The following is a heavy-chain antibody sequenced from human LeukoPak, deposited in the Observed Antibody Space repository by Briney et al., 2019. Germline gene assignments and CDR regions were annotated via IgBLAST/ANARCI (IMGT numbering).Heavy chain of an antibody. CDR2: IYYSGST. Sequence: SETLSLTCTVSGGSISSYYWSWIRQPPGKGLEWIGYIYYSGSTNYNPSLKSRGTISVDTSKNQFSLKLSSVTAADRAVYYCALLYGSGSYYTFDYWGQGTLVTVSS. V-gene: IGHV4-59*01. CDR3: ALLYGSGSYYTFDY. CDR1: GGSISSYY. D-gene: IGHD3-10*01. J-gene: IGHJ4*02.